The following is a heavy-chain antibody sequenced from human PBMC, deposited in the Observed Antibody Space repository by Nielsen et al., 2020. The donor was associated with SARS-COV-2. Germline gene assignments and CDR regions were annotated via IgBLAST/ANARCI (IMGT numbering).Heavy chain of an antibody. CDR2: ISAYNGNT. CDR1: GYTFTSYG. CDR3: AREWGYSVSGYDPYFDY. V-gene: IGHV1-18*04. Sequence: ASVKVSCKASGYTFTSYGISWVRQAPGQGLEWMGWISAYNGNTNYAQKLQGRVTMTTDTSTSTAYMELRSLRSDDTAVYYCAREWGYSVSGYDPYFDYWGQGTRVTVSS. D-gene: IGHD5-12*01. J-gene: IGHJ4*02.